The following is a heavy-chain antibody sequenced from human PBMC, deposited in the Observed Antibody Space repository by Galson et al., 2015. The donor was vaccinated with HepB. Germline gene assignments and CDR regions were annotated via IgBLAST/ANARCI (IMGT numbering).Heavy chain of an antibody. CDR3: AKGRQSQSIFDY. J-gene: IGHJ4*02. V-gene: IGHV3-23*01. CDR1: GFTFSSHA. Sequence: SLRLSCAASGFTFSSHAMTWVRQAPGKGLEWVSAITGSGDDTNYADSVKGRFTISRDNSKNTLYLQMNSLRVEDSALYYCAKGRQSQSIFDYSGQASLVAVSS. CDR2: ITGSGDDT. D-gene: IGHD2-21*01.